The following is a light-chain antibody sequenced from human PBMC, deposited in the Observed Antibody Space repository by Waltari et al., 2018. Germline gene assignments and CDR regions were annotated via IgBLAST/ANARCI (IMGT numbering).Light chain of an antibody. CDR2: EVS. Sequence: QSALTQPPSASGSPGQSVTISCTGTSSDVGGYNSVSWYQQYPGKAPKLMIYEVSKRPSGVPDRFSGSKSGNTASLTVSGLQAEDEADYYCSSYAGSNNLVVFGGGTKLTVL. J-gene: IGLJ2*01. CDR1: SSDVGGYNS. V-gene: IGLV2-8*01. CDR3: SSYAGSNNLVV.